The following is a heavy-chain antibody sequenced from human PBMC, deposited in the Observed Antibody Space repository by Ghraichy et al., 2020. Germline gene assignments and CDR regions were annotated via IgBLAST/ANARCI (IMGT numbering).Heavy chain of an antibody. CDR2: TYYRSKWYN. D-gene: IGHD1-26*01. Sequence: SETLSLTCAISGDSVSSNSAAWNWIRQSPSRGLEWLGRTYYRSKWYNDYAVSVQSRITINADTSKNQFSLQLNSVAPEDTAVYYCARDRRVGPTSGYLDYWGQGTLVIVSS. V-gene: IGHV6-1*01. CDR3: ARDRRVGPTSGYLDY. J-gene: IGHJ4*02. CDR1: GDSVSSNSAA.